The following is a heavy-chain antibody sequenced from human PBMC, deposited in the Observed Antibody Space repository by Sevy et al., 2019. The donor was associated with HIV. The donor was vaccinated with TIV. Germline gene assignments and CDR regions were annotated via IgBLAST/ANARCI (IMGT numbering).Heavy chain of an antibody. J-gene: IGHJ3*01. V-gene: IGHV1-69*04. Sequence: ASVKVSCKASGGTFFNYAITWVRQAPGQGLEWMGRLIPILGMTNYAQKFQGRVTITTDKSTTTAYMELSSLRSEDTAMYYCARVGHTDAIANSDFWGQGTMVTVSS. CDR3: ARVGHTDAIANSDF. D-gene: IGHD7-27*01. CDR1: GGTFFNYA. CDR2: LIPILGMT.